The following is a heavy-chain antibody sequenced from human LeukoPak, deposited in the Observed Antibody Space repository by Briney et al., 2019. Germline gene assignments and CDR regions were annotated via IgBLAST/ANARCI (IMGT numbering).Heavy chain of an antibody. V-gene: IGHV3-33*01. CDR1: GFIFSSYG. Sequence: GGSLRLSCAASGFIFSSYGMHWVRQAPGKGLEWVAVIWYDGSNKYYADSVKGRFTISRDNSKNTLYLQMNSLRAEDTAVYYCARGGGYSGYDFCDYWGQGTLVTASS. CDR3: ARGGGYSGYDFCDY. J-gene: IGHJ4*02. D-gene: IGHD5-12*01. CDR2: IWYDGSNK.